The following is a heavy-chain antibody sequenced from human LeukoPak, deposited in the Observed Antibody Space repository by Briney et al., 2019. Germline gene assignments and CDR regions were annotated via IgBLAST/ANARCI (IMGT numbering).Heavy chain of an antibody. Sequence: GASVKVSCKASGGTFSSYAISWVRQAPGQGLEWMGWINAGNGNTEYSQKFQGRVTITRDTSATTAYMEVSSLRSEDTAVYYCARKYSDSSAYIFDYWGQGTLVTVSS. CDR1: GGTFSSYA. CDR3: ARKYSDSSAYIFDY. J-gene: IGHJ4*02. D-gene: IGHD3-22*01. V-gene: IGHV1-3*01. CDR2: INAGNGNT.